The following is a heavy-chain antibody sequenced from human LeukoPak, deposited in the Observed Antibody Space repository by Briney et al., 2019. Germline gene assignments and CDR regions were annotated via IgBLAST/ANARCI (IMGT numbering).Heavy chain of an antibody. D-gene: IGHD2-15*01. V-gene: IGHV3-66*01. CDR1: GFTVSSNY. CDR2: IYSDGST. Sequence: GGSLRLSCAASGFTVSSNYMGCVRQAPGKGLEWVSVIYSDGSTYYADSVKGRFTISRDNSKNTLYLQMNSLRAEDTAVYYCAREVVVAATEYFDYWGQGTLVTVSS. J-gene: IGHJ4*02. CDR3: AREVVVAATEYFDY.